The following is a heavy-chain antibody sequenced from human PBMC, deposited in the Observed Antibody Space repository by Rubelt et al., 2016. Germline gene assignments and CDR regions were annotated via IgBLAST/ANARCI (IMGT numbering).Heavy chain of an antibody. V-gene: IGHV3-66*01. CDR1: GFSVSNNY. CDR3: ARGDSSSWYYYYYMDV. J-gene: IGHJ6*03. D-gene: IGHD6-13*01. CDR2: IYRVTGN. Sequence: ELQLVESGGGLVQPGGSLGLSCAASGFSVSNNYMSWVRQAPGKGLGWVYLIYRVTGNNYADSVRGRFTIPRDDSKKTLYLQRNSRRAEDTAVYYCARGDSSSWYYYYYMDVWGKGTTVTVSS.